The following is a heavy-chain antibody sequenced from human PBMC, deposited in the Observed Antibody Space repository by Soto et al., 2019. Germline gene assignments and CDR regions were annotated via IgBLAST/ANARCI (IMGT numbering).Heavy chain of an antibody. CDR2: IKTSAGGGAT. Sequence: EVQLVESAGGLVKPGGSLRLSCVASGCSVTSGFSFNEAWMNWVRQAPGEGLEWVGRIKTSAGGGATHYAAPVEGRFTISRDDSKNALYLHMNSLTTEDTAIYYCTTGSVEGIWGQGTTVTVSS. CDR3: TTGSVEGI. V-gene: IGHV3-15*07. J-gene: IGHJ6*02. D-gene: IGHD2-15*01. CDR1: GCSVTSGFSFNEAW.